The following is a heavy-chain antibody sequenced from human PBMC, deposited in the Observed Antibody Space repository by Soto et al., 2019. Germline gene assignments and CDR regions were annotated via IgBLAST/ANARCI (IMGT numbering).Heavy chain of an antibody. CDR2: IYRENEK. J-gene: IGHJ6*02. D-gene: IGHD2-2*01. V-gene: IGHV2-5*02. CDR1: GFSLSTSGVG. Sequence: SGPTLVNPTQTLTLTCTFSGFSLSTSGVGVGWIRQPPGKALEWLALIYRENEKRYRPSLKSRLTNNKDTSKNQVVLTKNNKNPVDTATYYCAHSGGIVLVPAARSHGMDVWGQGT. CDR3: AHSGGIVLVPAARSHGMDV.